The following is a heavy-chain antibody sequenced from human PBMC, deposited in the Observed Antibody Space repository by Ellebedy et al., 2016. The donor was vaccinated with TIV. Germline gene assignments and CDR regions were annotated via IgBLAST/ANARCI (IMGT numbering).Heavy chain of an antibody. D-gene: IGHD3-22*01. CDR1: GDTFSNYA. Sequence: SVKVSCXVSGDTFSNYAISWVRQAPGQGLEWMGGIIPIFGTASQAQKFQGRVTITADGSTGTAYMELSSVRSGDTAVYYCARDYYDSGGYSAFDVWGQGTMVTVSS. CDR3: ARDYYDSGGYSAFDV. J-gene: IGHJ3*01. CDR2: IIPIFGTA. V-gene: IGHV1-69*13.